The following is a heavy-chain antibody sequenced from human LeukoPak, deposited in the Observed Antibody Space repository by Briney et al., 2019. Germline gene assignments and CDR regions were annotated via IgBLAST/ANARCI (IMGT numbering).Heavy chain of an antibody. CDR3: ARLGGRRGLSSGELSFHRYWYFDL. Sequence: PSETLSLTCTVSGDSIRRSPYYWGWIRQPPGLGLEWVATFFYSGSTSYNSSLKSRVTISVDTSKDQFSLKLTSVTAADTAVYYCARLGGRRGLSSGELSFHRYWYFDLWGRGTLVTVSS. CDR2: FFYSGST. J-gene: IGHJ2*01. D-gene: IGHD3-16*02. V-gene: IGHV4-39*01. CDR1: GDSIRRSPYY.